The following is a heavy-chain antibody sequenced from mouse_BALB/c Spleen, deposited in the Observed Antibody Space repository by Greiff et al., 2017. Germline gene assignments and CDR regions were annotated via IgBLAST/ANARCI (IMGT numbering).Heavy chain of an antibody. CDR1: GFNIKDYY. CDR2: IDPENGDT. D-gene: IGHD1-1*01. J-gene: IGHJ2*01. CDR3: NALTVADY. V-gene: IGHV14-4*02. Sequence: EVQLQQSGAELVRSGASVKLSCTASGFNIKDYYMHWVKQRPEQGLEWIGWIDPENGDTEYAPKFQGKATMTADTSSNTAYLQLSSLTSEDTAVYYCNALTVADYWGQGTTLTVSS.